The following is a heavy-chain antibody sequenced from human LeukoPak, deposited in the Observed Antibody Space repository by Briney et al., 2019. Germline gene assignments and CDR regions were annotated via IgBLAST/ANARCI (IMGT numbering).Heavy chain of an antibody. CDR1: GITFSSYA. CDR3: AKGAPYSSGWYSDY. Sequence: GGSLRLSCAVSGITFSSYAMTWVRQAPGKGLEWVSTISGSGSSTYYAGSVKGRFTISRDNSKNTLYLQMNSLRAEDTAVYYCAKGAPYSSGWYSDYWGLGTLVTVSS. D-gene: IGHD6-19*01. J-gene: IGHJ4*02. CDR2: ISGSGSST. V-gene: IGHV3-23*01.